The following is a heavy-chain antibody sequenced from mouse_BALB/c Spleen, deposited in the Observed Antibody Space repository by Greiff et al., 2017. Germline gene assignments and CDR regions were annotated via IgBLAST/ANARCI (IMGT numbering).Heavy chain of an antibody. CDR1: GFTFSSYA. D-gene: IGHD2-1*01. J-gene: IGHJ2*01. CDR2: ISSGGSYT. CDR3: ARHPYGNYDD. Sequence: EVKLMESGGGLVKPGGSLKLSCAASGFTFSSYAMSWVRQTPEKRLEWVATISSGGSYTYYPDSVKGRFTISRDNAKNTLYLQMSSLRSEDTAMYYCARHPYGNYDDWGQGTTLTVSS. V-gene: IGHV5-9-3*01.